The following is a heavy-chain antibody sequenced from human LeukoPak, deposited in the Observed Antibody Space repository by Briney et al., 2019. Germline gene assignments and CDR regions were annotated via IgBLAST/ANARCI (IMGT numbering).Heavy chain of an antibody. V-gene: IGHV3-43*02. D-gene: IGHD3-3*01. Sequence: PGGSLRLSCAASGFTFSSNWMHWVRQAPGKGLEWVSLISGDGGSTYYADSVKGRFTISRDNSKNSLYLQMNSLRTEDTALYYCAKATPNERRNYDFWSGYLENYFDYWGQGTLVTVSS. CDR3: AKATPNERRNYDFWSGYLENYFDY. CDR1: GFTFSSNW. CDR2: ISGDGGST. J-gene: IGHJ4*02.